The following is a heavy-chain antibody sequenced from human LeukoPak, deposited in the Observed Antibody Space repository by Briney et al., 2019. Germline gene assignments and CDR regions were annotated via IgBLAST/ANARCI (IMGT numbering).Heavy chain of an antibody. CDR3: ARDDGEYSSSSKAFDI. D-gene: IGHD6-6*01. Sequence: GGSLRLSCAASGFTFSSYSMNWVRQAPGKGLEWVSSISSSSYVYYADSVKGRFTISRDNAKNSLYLQMNSLRAEDTAVYYCARDDGEYSSSSKAFDIWGQGTMVTVSS. CDR1: GFTFSSYS. J-gene: IGHJ3*02. CDR2: ISSSSYV. V-gene: IGHV3-21*01.